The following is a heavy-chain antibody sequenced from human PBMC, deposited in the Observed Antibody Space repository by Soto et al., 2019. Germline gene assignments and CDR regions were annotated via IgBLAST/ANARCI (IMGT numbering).Heavy chain of an antibody. D-gene: IGHD3-3*01. J-gene: IGHJ6*02. CDR1: GGSISSYY. V-gene: IGHV4-59*01. CDR2: IYYSGST. Sequence: SETLSLTCTVSGGSISSYYWSWIRQPPGKGLEWIGYIYYSGSTNYNPSLKSRVTISVDTSKNQFSLKLSSVTAADTAVYYCARAGQPYYDFLSGYYHGSCGMDVCGQGTTGTVSS. CDR3: ARAGQPYYDFLSGYYHGSCGMDV.